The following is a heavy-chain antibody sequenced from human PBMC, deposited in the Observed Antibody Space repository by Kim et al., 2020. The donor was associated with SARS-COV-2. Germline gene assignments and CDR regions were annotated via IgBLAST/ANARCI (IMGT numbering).Heavy chain of an antibody. J-gene: IGHJ6*04. CDR3: ARDGFSGSLKGYYYGMDV. CDR2: ISSSSS. D-gene: IGHD1-26*01. Sequence: GGSLRLSCAVSGFTFSRYSMNWVRQAPGKGLEWVSSISSSSSHYRDSVRGRFTISRDNAKNSLYLQMDSLRAEDTAVYYCARDGFSGSLKGYYYGMDVWGKGPPATLAS. CDR1: GFTFSRYS. V-gene: IGHV3-21*01.